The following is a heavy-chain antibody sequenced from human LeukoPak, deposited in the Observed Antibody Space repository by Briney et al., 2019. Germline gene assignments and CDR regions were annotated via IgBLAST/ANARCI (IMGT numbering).Heavy chain of an antibody. CDR1: GGSISSGDHY. J-gene: IGHJ1*01. D-gene: IGHD3-22*01. Sequence: PSETLSLTCTVSGGSISSGDHYWSWIRQHPGKGLEWIVYIYYSGSTYYNPSLKSRVTISVDTSKNQFSLKLSSVTAADTAVYYCAREGLYYYDSSANWGQGTRVTVSS. CDR3: AREGLYYYDSSAN. CDR2: IYYSGST. V-gene: IGHV4-30-4*01.